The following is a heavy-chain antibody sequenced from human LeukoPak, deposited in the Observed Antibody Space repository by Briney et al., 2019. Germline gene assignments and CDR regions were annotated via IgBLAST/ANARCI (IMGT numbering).Heavy chain of an antibody. CDR1: GGSISSYY. V-gene: IGHV4-59*01. Sequence: SETLSLTCTVSGGSISSYYWSWIRQPPGKGLEWIGYIYCSGSTNYNPSLKSRVTISVDTSKNQFSLKLSSVTAADTAVYYCARGIYRGAFDIWGQGTMVAVSS. D-gene: IGHD3-10*01. CDR3: ARGIYRGAFDI. J-gene: IGHJ3*02. CDR2: IYCSGST.